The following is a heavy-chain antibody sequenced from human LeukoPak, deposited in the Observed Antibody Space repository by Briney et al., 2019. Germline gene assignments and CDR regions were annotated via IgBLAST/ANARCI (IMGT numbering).Heavy chain of an antibody. CDR3: AREGDSSSVEWFDP. V-gene: IGHV4-39*07. J-gene: IGHJ5*02. CDR2: IYHSGST. Sequence: PSETLSLTCTVSGGSISSSSYYWGWIRQPPGKGLEWIGSIYHSGSTYYNPSLKSRVTISVDTSRNQFSLKLSSVTAADTAVYYCAREGDSSSVEWFDPWGQGTLVTVSS. D-gene: IGHD6-13*01. CDR1: GGSISSSSYY.